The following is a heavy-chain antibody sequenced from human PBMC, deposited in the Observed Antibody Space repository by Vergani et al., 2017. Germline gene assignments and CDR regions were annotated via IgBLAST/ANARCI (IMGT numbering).Heavy chain of an antibody. Sequence: EVQLVESGGGLVKPGGSLRLSCAASGFTFSSYSMNWVRQAPGKGLEWVSSISSSSSYIYYADSVKGRFTISRDNAKNSLYLQMNSLRAEDTAVYYCAREGDPHVVVPAATDDWGQGTLVTVSS. V-gene: IGHV3-21*01. CDR3: AREGDPHVVVPAATDD. CDR1: GFTFSSYS. CDR2: ISSSSSYI. D-gene: IGHD2-2*01. J-gene: IGHJ4*02.